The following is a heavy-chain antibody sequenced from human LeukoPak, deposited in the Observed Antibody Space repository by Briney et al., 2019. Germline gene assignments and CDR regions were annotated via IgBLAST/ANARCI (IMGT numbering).Heavy chain of an antibody. CDR2: IKQDGSEK. CDR3: ARDQSLVLLWFGADY. V-gene: IGHV3-7*01. Sequence: PGGSLRLSCVASGFTFSNYWLTWVRQAPGKGLECVANIKQDGSEKSYVDSVKGRFTISRDNAKNSVYLQMNSLRAEDTAVYYCARDQSLVLLWFGADYWGEGTLVTVSS. CDR1: GFTFSNYW. D-gene: IGHD3-10*01. J-gene: IGHJ4*02.